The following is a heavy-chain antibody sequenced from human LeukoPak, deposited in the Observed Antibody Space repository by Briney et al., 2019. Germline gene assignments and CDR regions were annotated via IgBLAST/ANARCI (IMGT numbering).Heavy chain of an antibody. J-gene: IGHJ4*02. CDR3: ARMGQMVAAAGFDY. D-gene: IGHD6-13*01. Sequence: GGSLRLSCAASGFTFSRYSMNWVRQAPGKGLEWVSYISRSSSTIYYADSVKGRFTISRDNAKNSLYLQMNSLRAEDTAVYYCARMGQMVAAAGFDYWGQGTLVTVSS. V-gene: IGHV3-48*04. CDR2: ISRSSSTI. CDR1: GFTFSRYS.